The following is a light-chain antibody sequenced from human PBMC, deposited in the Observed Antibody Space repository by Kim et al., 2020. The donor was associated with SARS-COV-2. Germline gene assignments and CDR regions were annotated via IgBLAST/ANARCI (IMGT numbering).Light chain of an antibody. CDR1: QGINNY. CDR2: AAS. V-gene: IGKV1-27*01. Sequence: DIQMTQSPFSLSASVGDRVTITCRASQGINNYLAWYQQKPGQVPKVLIYAASTLQSGVPPRFSGSGSGTDFTLTISSLQPEDVAAYCCQNYNSAPFAFGGGTKVDIK. CDR3: QNYNSAPFA. J-gene: IGKJ4*01.